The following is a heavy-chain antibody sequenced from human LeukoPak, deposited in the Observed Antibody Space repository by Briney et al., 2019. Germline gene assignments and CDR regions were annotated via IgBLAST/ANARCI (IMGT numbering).Heavy chain of an antibody. Sequence: SETLSLTCTVSGYSISSGYYWGWIRQPPGKGLEWIGSIYHSGSTYYNPSLKSRVTISVDTSKNQFSLKLSSVTAADTAVYYCASRGRGRPRAFDIWGQGTMVTVSS. D-gene: IGHD5-12*01. V-gene: IGHV4-38-2*02. CDR1: GYSISSGYY. CDR2: IYHSGST. J-gene: IGHJ3*02. CDR3: ASRGRGRPRAFDI.